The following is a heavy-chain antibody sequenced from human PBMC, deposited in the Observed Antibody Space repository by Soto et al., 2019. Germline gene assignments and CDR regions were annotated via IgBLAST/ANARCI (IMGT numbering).Heavy chain of an antibody. CDR3: VRYGVAAAY. CDR2: MNPNSGNT. Sequence: QVQLVQSGAAVKKPGASVKVSCKASGYTFTSYNINWVRQASGHGLEWLGWMNPNSGNTGYAQTFQDRITLTRDTSITTAYMELSSLRSGDTAVYFCVRYGVAAAYWGQGTLVTVSS. J-gene: IGHJ4*02. D-gene: IGHD2-8*01. V-gene: IGHV1-8*01. CDR1: GYTFTSYN.